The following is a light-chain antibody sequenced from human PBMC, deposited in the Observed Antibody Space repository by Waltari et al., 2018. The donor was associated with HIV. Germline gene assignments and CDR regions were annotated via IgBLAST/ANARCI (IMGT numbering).Light chain of an antibody. CDR1: QGIRND. CDR3: LQDYNYPRT. CDR2: AAS. Sequence: AIQMTQSPSSLSASVGDRVTITCRASQGIRNDLGWYQQKPGKAPKLLIFAASSLQSGVPSRFSGSGSGTDFTLTISSLQPEDFATYYWLQDYNYPRTFGQGTKLEIK. V-gene: IGKV1-6*01. J-gene: IGKJ2*01.